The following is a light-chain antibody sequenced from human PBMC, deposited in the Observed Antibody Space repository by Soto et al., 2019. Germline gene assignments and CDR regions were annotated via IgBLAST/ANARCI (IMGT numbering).Light chain of an antibody. V-gene: IGLV2-11*01. CDR1: SGNVGAYNY. CDR3: CSYAGNSLWV. J-gene: IGLJ3*02. Sequence: QSALTQPRSVSGSPGQSVTISCTGTSGNVGAYNYVSWYQQYPGKGPRLMIYDVSKWPSGVPDRFSGSKSGNTASLTISGLQAEDEADYYCCSYAGNSLWVFGGGTKLTVL. CDR2: DVS.